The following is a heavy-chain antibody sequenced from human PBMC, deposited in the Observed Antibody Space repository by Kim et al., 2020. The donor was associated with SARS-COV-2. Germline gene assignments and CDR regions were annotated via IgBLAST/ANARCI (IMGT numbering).Heavy chain of an antibody. J-gene: IGHJ4*02. Sequence: KYDADAVKGRFTISRDNSKNTLYLQMNSLRAEDTAVYYCARDRATHYFDYWGQGTLVTVSS. CDR3: ARDRATHYFDY. D-gene: IGHD5-12*01. CDR2: K. V-gene: IGHV3-30*01.